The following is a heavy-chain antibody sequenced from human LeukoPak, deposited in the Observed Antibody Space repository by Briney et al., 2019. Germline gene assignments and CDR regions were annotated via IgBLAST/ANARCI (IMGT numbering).Heavy chain of an antibody. Sequence: PGGSLRLSCAASGFTFSSYEMNWVRQAPGKGLEWVSSISSSSSYIYYADSVKGRFTISRDNAKNSLYLQMNSLRAEDTAVYYCARGSRQQLVLVHKLFDPWGQGILVTVSS. V-gene: IGHV3-21*01. J-gene: IGHJ5*02. CDR2: ISSSSSYI. CDR1: GFTFSSYE. CDR3: ARGSRQQLVLVHKLFDP. D-gene: IGHD6-13*01.